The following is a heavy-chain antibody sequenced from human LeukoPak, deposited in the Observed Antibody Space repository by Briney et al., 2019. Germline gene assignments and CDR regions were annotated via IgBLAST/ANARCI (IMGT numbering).Heavy chain of an antibody. CDR1: GYTFTGYY. Sequence: ASVKVSCKASGYTFTGYYMHWVRQAPGQGLEWMGWINPNSGGTNYAQKFQGRVTMTRDTSISTAYMELSRLRSDDTALYYCARAHLRGFYSIGYWGQGTLVTVSS. J-gene: IGHJ4*02. V-gene: IGHV1-2*02. CDR2: INPNSGGT. CDR3: ARAHLRGFYSIGY. D-gene: IGHD3-22*01.